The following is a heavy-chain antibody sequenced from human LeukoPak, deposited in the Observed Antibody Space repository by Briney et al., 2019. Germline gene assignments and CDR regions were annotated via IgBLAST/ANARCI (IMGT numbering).Heavy chain of an antibody. J-gene: IGHJ3*02. Sequence: ASVKVSCKASGYTFTSYGISWVRQAPGQGLEWMGGFDPEDGETIYAQKFQGRVTMTEDTSTDTAYMELSSLRSEDTAVYYCATSIPPPVVVVVNDAFDIWGQGTMVTVSS. CDR1: GYTFTSYG. V-gene: IGHV1-24*01. D-gene: IGHD3-22*01. CDR2: FDPEDGET. CDR3: ATSIPPPVVVVVNDAFDI.